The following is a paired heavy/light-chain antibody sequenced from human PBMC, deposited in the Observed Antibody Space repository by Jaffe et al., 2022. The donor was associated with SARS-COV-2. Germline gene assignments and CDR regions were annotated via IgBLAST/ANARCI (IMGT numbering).Light chain of an antibody. CDR1: QSVKSNY. CDR2: GAS. V-gene: IGKV3-20*01. J-gene: IGKJ5*01. Sequence: EIVLTQSPDTLSLSPGERATLSCRASQSVKSNYLAWYQHKPGQAPRLLMYGASSRAIGIPDRFSGSVSGTHFTLTISRLEPEDFAVYFCQQYGSSPITFGLGTRLEIK. CDR3: QQYGSSPIT.
Heavy chain of an antibody. D-gene: IGHD3-22*01. J-gene: IGHJ4*02. V-gene: IGHV1-46*01. CDR1: GYIFSDYY. CDR2: INPNGGSA. Sequence: QVQLVQSGPEVKRPGASVKISCESSGYIFSDYYIFWMRQAPGLALEWMGIINPNGGSAHSPPKFQGRVTVTRDTATSTVFMELSGLTSEDTAIYYCARERFSSDSRGGFDSWGQGTLVTVTS. CDR3: ARERFSSDSRGGFDS.